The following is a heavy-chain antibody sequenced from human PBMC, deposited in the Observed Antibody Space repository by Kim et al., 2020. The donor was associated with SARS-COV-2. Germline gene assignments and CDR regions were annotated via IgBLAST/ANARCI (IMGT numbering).Heavy chain of an antibody. CDR3: ARGSVWFDP. CDR1: GYTFTNYA. Sequence: ASVKVSCKAFGYTFTNYAVHWVRQAPGQRLERMGWISADTGNTKYSQNFQGRVTFTRDTSANTVYMELSGLTSEDTAVYYCARGSVWFDPWGQGTLVTVSS. CDR2: ISADTGNT. J-gene: IGHJ5*02. V-gene: IGHV1-3*01.